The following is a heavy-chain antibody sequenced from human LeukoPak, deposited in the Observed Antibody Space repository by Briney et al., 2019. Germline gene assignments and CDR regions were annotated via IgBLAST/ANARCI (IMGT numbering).Heavy chain of an antibody. CDR1: GFTFSSYS. CDR3: ASPPIAAAGTVDDY. CDR2: ISSSSYI. J-gene: IGHJ4*02. Sequence: GGSLRLSCAASGFTFSSYSMNWVRQAPGKGLEWVSSISSSSYIYYADSVKGRFTISRDNAKNSLYLQMNSLRAEDTAVYYCASPPIAAAGTVDDYWGQGTLVTVSS. V-gene: IGHV3-21*01. D-gene: IGHD6-13*01.